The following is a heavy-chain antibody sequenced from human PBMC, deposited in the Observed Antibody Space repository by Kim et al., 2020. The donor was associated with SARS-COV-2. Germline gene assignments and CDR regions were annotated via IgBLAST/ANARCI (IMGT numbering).Heavy chain of an antibody. J-gene: IGHJ3*02. V-gene: IGHV3-30*04. D-gene: IGHD5-12*01. CDR2: ISYDGSNK. Sequence: GGSLRLSCAASGFTFSSYAMHWVRQAPGKGLEWVVVISYDGSNKYYADSVKGRFTISRDNSKNTLYLQMNSLRAEDTAVYYCARAKRGGYDDAFDIWGQGTMVTVSS. CDR3: ARAKRGGYDDAFDI. CDR1: GFTFSSYA.